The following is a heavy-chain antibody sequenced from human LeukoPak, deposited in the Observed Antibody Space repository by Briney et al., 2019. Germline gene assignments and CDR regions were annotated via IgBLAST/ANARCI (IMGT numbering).Heavy chain of an antibody. CDR1: GFTFSSYV. D-gene: IGHD2-21*02. CDR3: AKAGYCGGDCYFGFDI. Sequence: GGSLRLSCAASGFTFSSYVMSWVRQAPGKGLEWVSAISGSGGSTYYADSVKGRFTISRDNSKNTLYLQMNSLRAEDTAVYYCAKAGYCGGDCYFGFDIWGQGTMVTVSS. V-gene: IGHV3-23*01. CDR2: ISGSGGST. J-gene: IGHJ3*02.